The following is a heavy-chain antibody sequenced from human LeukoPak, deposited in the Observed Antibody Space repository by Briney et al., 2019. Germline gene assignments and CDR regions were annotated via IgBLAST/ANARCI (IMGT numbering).Heavy chain of an antibody. CDR1: GFTFSSYW. J-gene: IGHJ4*02. V-gene: IGHV3-7*01. CDR2: IKQDGSVK. Sequence: GGSLRLSCAASGFTFSSYWMSWVRQAPGKGLEWVANIKQDGSVKYYVDSVTGRFTISRDNAKNSLYLQMDSLRAEDTAVYYCVREGLECSGSSCQRAAFDYWGQGTLVTVSS. CDR3: VREGLECSGSSCQRAAFDY. D-gene: IGHD2-2*01.